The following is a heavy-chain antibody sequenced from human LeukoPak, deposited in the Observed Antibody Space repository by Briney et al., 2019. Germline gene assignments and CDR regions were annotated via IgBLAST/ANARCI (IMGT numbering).Heavy chain of an antibody. CDR1: GYTFTSYD. CDR2: MNPNRGNT. J-gene: IGHJ6*02. V-gene: IGHV1-8*01. D-gene: IGHD2-2*01. CDR3: ARVVPAAMFADYYYGMDV. Sequence: ASVTVSFTASGYTFTSYDINWVRQAHGPGIEWMGWMNPNRGNTGYAHKFQSRVTITRYTSISTAYMELSSLRSEDTAVYYCARVVPAAMFADYYYGMDVWVQGTTVTVSS.